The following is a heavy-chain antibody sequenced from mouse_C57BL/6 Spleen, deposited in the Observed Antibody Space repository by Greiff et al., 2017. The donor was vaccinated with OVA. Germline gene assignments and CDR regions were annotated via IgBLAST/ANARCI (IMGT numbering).Heavy chain of an antibody. Sequence: VQVVESGAELARPGASVKMSCKASGYTFTSYTMHWVKQRPGQGLEWIGYINPSSGYTKYNQKFKDKATLTADKSSSTAYMQLSSLTSEDSAVYYCARGGTRAMDYWGQGTSVTVSS. D-gene: IGHD3-3*01. V-gene: IGHV1-4*01. CDR3: ARGGTRAMDY. CDR2: INPSSGYT. CDR1: GYTFTSYT. J-gene: IGHJ4*01.